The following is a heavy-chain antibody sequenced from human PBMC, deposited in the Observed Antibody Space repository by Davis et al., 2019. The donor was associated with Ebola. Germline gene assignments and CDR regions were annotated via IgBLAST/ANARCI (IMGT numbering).Heavy chain of an antibody. CDR2: TYYRSKWHN. Sequence: SQTLSLTCAISGDSVSSNSAAWNWIRQSPSRGLEWLGRTYYRSKWHNDYAVSVKSRITINPDTSKNQFSLQLNSVTPEDTAVYYCARDLSVWGSYRGSNWFDPWGQGTLVTVSS. J-gene: IGHJ5*02. V-gene: IGHV6-1*01. CDR1: GDSVSSNSAA. D-gene: IGHD3-16*02. CDR3: ARDLSVWGSYRGSNWFDP.